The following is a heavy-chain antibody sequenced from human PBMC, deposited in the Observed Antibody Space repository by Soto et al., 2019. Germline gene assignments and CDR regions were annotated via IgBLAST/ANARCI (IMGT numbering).Heavy chain of an antibody. D-gene: IGHD5-18*01. V-gene: IGHV3-30-3*01. Sequence: GGSLRLSCAASGFTFSSYAMHWVRQAPGKGLEWVAVISYDGSNKYYADSVKGRFTISRDNSKNTLYLQMNSLRAEDTAVYYCARDGDSLDSEPSGFDYWGQGTLVTVS. CDR1: GFTFSSYA. J-gene: IGHJ4*02. CDR2: ISYDGSNK. CDR3: ARDGDSLDSEPSGFDY.